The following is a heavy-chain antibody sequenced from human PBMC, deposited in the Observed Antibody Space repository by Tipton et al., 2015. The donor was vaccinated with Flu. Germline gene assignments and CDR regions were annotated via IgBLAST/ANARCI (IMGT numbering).Heavy chain of an antibody. CDR1: GGSIGISSCY. Sequence: TLSLTCTVSGGSIGISSCYWGWVRQPPGKGLEWIGSVYYTGTTDSNPSLKSRLTISADRSTNQVSLKLKSVTAADTAVYYCVRPHSYSSYALDYWGQGTLVIVSS. CDR2: VYYTGTT. CDR3: VRPHSYSSYALDY. V-gene: IGHV4-39*01. D-gene: IGHD5-18*01. J-gene: IGHJ4*02.